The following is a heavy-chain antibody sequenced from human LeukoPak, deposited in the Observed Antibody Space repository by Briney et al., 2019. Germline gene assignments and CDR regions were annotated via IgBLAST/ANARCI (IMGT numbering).Heavy chain of an antibody. D-gene: IGHD5-24*01. CDR1: EFTFSHFA. Sequence: PGGSLRLSCAVSEFTFSHFAMHWVRQAPGKGLEWVAVVSSHGNDGYYADSVKGRFTISRDNSKNTLYLQIDSLRAEDTAIYYCTRDAYNFNDFDYSGQGTLVTVSS. CDR3: TRDAYNFNDFDY. J-gene: IGHJ4*02. CDR2: VSSHGNDG. V-gene: IGHV3-30*01.